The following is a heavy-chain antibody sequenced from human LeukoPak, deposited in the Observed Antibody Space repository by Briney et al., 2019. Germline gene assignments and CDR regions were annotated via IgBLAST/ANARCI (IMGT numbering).Heavy chain of an antibody. CDR1: GFTFSNYA. D-gene: IGHD3-10*01. Sequence: WRSLRLSCAATGFTFSNYAIHWGRQAPGKGLEWVAFISDDGSRQHYADSVKGRFTISRDNSKNTLNLQMNSLRAEDTAVYYCVKDRTGTYTLDYWGQGTLVTVSS. J-gene: IGHJ4*02. CDR2: ISDDGSRQ. CDR3: VKDRTGTYTLDY. V-gene: IGHV3-30-3*01.